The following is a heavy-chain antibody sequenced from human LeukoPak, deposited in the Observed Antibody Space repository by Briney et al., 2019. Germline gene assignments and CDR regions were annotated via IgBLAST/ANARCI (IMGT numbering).Heavy chain of an antibody. J-gene: IGHJ4*02. CDR2: IYYSGST. D-gene: IGHD4-11*01. V-gene: IGHV4-59*01. Sequence: PSETLSLTCTVSGGSISSYYWSWIRQPPGKGLEWIGYIYYSGSTNYNPSLKSRVTISVDTSKNQFSLKLSSVTAADTAAYYCARLSNYVGDDYWGQGTLVTVSS. CDR3: ARLSNYVGDDY. CDR1: GGSISSYY.